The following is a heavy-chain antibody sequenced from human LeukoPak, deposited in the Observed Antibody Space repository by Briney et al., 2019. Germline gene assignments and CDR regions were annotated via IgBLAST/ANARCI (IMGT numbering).Heavy chain of an antibody. J-gene: IGHJ3*02. D-gene: IGHD2-2*01. Sequence: PSETLSLTCTVSGGSISSYYWSWIRQPPGKTLEWIGYIYYSGSTNYNPSLKSRVTISVDTSKNQFSLKLTSVTAADTAMYYCARDGGLVVPSAPAVFDIWGQGTMVTVSS. V-gene: IGHV4-59*12. CDR1: GGSISSYY. CDR2: IYYSGST. CDR3: ARDGGLVVPSAPAVFDI.